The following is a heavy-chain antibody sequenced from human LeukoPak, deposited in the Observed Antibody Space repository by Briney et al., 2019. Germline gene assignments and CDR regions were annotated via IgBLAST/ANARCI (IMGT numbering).Heavy chain of an antibody. CDR1: GFTLSSYA. Sequence: GGSLRLSCAASGFTLSSYAMHCVRQAPGKGLEWVAVISYDGSNKYYADSVKGRFTISRDNSKNTLYLQMNSLRAEDTAVYYCARAGPTTDHAFDIWGQGTMVTVSS. CDR3: ARAGPTTDHAFDI. CDR2: ISYDGSNK. D-gene: IGHD1-1*01. V-gene: IGHV3-30*04. J-gene: IGHJ3*02.